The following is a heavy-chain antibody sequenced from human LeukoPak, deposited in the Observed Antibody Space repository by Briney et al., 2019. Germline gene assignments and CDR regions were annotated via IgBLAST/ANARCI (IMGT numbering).Heavy chain of an antibody. CDR3: GDTVMRDY. J-gene: IGHJ4*02. CDR1: GFTFSSYS. V-gene: IGHV3-30*03. Sequence: GGSLRLSCAASGFTFSSYSMNWVRQAPGKGLEWVAVISYDGSNKYYADSVKGRFTISRDNSKNTLYLQMNSLRAEDTAVYYCGDTVMRDYWGQGTLVTVSS. D-gene: IGHD4-17*01. CDR2: ISYDGSNK.